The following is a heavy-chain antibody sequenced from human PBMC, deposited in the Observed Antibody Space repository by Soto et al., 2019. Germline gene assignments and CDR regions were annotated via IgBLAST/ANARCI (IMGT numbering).Heavy chain of an antibody. V-gene: IGHV3-21*01. CDR1: GFTFSSYS. CDR3: ARDYCSGGSCYSGTLDV. Sequence: GGSLRLSCASSGFTFSSYSMNLVRQAPGKGLEWVSSISSSSSYIYYADSVKGRFTISRDNAKNSLYLQMNSLRAEDTAVYYCARDYCSGGSCYSGTLDVWGQGTTLTVSS. CDR2: ISSSSSYI. J-gene: IGHJ6*02. D-gene: IGHD2-15*01.